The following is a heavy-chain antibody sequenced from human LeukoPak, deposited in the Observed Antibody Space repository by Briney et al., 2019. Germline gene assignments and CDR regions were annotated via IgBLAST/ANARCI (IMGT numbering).Heavy chain of an antibody. V-gene: IGHV3-74*01. CDR2: ISSDESIT. CDR1: GFTFSNYW. D-gene: IGHD6-13*01. J-gene: IGHJ4*02. Sequence: PGGSLRLSCAASGFTFSNYWMHWVRQAPGKGLVWVSRISSDESITSYADSVKGRFTISRDNAKNTLFLQMNGLRAEDTAVYYCAKGGNIAAAVPPGYWGQGTLVTVSS. CDR3: AKGGNIAAAVPPGY.